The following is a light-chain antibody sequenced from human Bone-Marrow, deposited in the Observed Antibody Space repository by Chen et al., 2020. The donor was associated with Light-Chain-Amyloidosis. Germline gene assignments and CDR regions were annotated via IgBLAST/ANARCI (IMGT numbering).Light chain of an antibody. V-gene: IGKV4-1*01. Sequence: IVMTQSPDSLAVSLGERATINCKSSQSVLYSYNNKNYLAWDQQKLGQAPKLLIYWASTLGSGVPNRFSGSGSGIDFTLTSSSLQAEGVTVYYCQQDLGGNPFGQGTMLEMK. J-gene: IGKJ2*01. CDR2: WAS. CDR3: QQDLGGNP. CDR1: QSVLYSYNNKNY.